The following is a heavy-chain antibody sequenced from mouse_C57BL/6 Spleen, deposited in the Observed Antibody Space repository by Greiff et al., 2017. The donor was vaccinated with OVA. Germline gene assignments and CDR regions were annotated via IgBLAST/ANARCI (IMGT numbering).Heavy chain of an antibody. CDR3: ARSGPYYGSSSWYFDV. V-gene: IGHV3-8*01. J-gene: IGHJ1*03. D-gene: IGHD1-1*01. CDR1: GYSITSDY. Sequence: DVKLQESGPGLAKPSQTLSLTCSVTGYSITSDYWNWIRKFPGNKLEYMGYISYSGSTSYNPSLKSRISITRDTSKNQYYLQLNSVTTEDTATYYCARSGPYYGSSSWYFDVWGTGTTVTVSS. CDR2: ISYSGST.